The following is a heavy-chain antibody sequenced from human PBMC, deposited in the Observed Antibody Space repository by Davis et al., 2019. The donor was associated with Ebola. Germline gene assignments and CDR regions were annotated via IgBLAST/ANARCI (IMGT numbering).Heavy chain of an antibody. D-gene: IGHD3-22*01. J-gene: IGHJ4*02. CDR3: ASGYYYDSSGYYHGLNRDDY. Sequence: AASVKVSCKASGGTFSSYTISWVRQAPGQGLEWMGRIVPLLGIANYAHKFQDRVTIIADKSTSTAYMELSSLRSEDTAVYYCASGYYYDSSGYYHGLNRDDYWGQGTLVTVSS. CDR1: GGTFSSYT. V-gene: IGHV1-69*02. CDR2: IVPLLGIA.